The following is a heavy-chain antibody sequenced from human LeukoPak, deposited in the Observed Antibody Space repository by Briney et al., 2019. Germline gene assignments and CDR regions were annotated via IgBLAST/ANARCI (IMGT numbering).Heavy chain of an antibody. Sequence: ASVKVSCKASGYMFTGYYMHWVRQPPGQGLEWMGWINPNSGGTNYAQKFQSRVTMTRDTSITTAYMELSSLRSDDTAVYYCARSYCSGDCFTLFDYWGQGTLVTVSS. CDR3: ARSYCSGDCFTLFDY. J-gene: IGHJ4*02. V-gene: IGHV1-2*02. CDR2: INPNSGGT. D-gene: IGHD2-21*02. CDR1: GYMFTGYY.